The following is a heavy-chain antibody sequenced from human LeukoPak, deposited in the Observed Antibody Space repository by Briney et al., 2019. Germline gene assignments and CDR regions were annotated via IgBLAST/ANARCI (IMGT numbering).Heavy chain of an antibody. CDR2: IRYDGSNK. V-gene: IGHV3-30*02. D-gene: IGHD2-2*01. Sequence: GGSLRLSCAASGFTFSSYGMHWVRQAPGKGLEWVAFIRYDGSNKYYADSVKGRFTISRDNSKNTLYLQMNSLRAEDTAVYYCAKDSKVVPAASNIDYWGQGTLVTVSS. J-gene: IGHJ4*02. CDR3: AKDSKVVPAASNIDY. CDR1: GFTFSSYG.